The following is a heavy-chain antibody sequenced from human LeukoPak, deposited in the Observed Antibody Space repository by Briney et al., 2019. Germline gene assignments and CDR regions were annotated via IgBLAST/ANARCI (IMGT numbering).Heavy chain of an antibody. D-gene: IGHD6-19*01. J-gene: IGHJ2*01. V-gene: IGHV3-23*01. CDR2: ISPGGEIT. CDR1: GFTFSIYG. Sequence: GGSLRLSCAASGFTFSIYGMNWVRQAPGKGLEWVSGISPGGEITYYADSVKGRFTISRDNSKNTLYLQMNSLRAEDMAVYYCARAHQWLTLYTTEASWYFDLWGRGTLVTVSS. CDR3: ARAHQWLTLYTTEASWYFDL.